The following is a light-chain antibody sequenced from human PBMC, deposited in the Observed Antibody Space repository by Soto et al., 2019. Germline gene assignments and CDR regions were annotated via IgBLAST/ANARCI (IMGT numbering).Light chain of an antibody. Sequence: DIVMTQSPDSLAVSLGERATINCKSGQSVLYSSNNRSYLAWYQQKAGQPPKLLIYWASARESGVPDRFSGSGSGTDFTLTISSLQAEDVAVYYCQQYYSTPHTFGQGTKLEIK. J-gene: IGKJ2*01. CDR1: QSVLYSSNNRSY. CDR3: QQYYSTPHT. CDR2: WAS. V-gene: IGKV4-1*01.